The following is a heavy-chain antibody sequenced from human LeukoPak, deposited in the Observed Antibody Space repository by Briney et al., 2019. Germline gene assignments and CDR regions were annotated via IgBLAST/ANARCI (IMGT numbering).Heavy chain of an antibody. V-gene: IGHV4-39*01. CDR3: ASLRERSYYARGFDY. D-gene: IGHD3-3*01. Sequence: SETLSLTCTVSGGSISSSSYYWGWIRQPPGKGLEWIGRIYYSGSIYYNPSLKSRVTISVDTSKNQFSLKLSSVTAATTAVYYCASLRERSYYARGFDYWGQGPLVPVSS. CDR1: GGSISSSSYY. CDR2: IYYSGSI. J-gene: IGHJ4*02.